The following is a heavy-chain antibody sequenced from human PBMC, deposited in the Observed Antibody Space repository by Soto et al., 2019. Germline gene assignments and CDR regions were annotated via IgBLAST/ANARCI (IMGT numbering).Heavy chain of an antibody. CDR1: GGTFSNYP. CDR3: ARGNHRWLQLWYFDL. J-gene: IGHJ2*01. Sequence: QVQLVQSGAEVKKPGSSVKVSCKASGGTFSNYPISWVRQAPGQGLEWMGGIIPIFGTVNYAQKFQGRVKITAEESTSTAYMELSRLRSEDTAVYYCARGNHRWLQLWYFDLWGRGTLVTVSS. CDR2: IIPIFGTV. V-gene: IGHV1-69*12. D-gene: IGHD5-12*01.